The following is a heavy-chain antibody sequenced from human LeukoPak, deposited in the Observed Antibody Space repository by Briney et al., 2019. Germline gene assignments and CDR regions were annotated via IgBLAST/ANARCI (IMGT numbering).Heavy chain of an antibody. V-gene: IGHV1-46*01. CDR1: GYTFTSYY. CDR2: INPRGGST. Sequence: ASVKVSCKASGYTFTSYYMHWMRQAPGQGPEWMGIINPRGGSTDYAQKFQGRVTMTSDTSTSTVYTELHSLRSEDTAVYFCARVGITAATADYWGQGTLVTVSS. D-gene: IGHD4-23*01. CDR3: ARVGITAATADY. J-gene: IGHJ4*02.